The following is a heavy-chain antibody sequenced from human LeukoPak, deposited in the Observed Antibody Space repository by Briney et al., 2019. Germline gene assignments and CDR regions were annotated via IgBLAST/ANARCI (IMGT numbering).Heavy chain of an antibody. CDR3: SRWTFDY. J-gene: IGHJ4*02. Sequence: GGSLRLSCEASGFSLSNYWMTWVRQAAGKGLEWVSSISSSSSYIYYADSVKGRFTISRDNAKNSLYLQMNSLRAEDTAVYYCSRWTFDYWGQGTLVTVSS. D-gene: IGHD3/OR15-3a*01. CDR2: ISSSSSYI. CDR1: GFSLSNYW. V-gene: IGHV3-21*01.